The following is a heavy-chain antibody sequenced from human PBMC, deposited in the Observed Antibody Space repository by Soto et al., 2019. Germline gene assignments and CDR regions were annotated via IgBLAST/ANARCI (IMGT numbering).Heavy chain of an antibody. CDR3: ARHLPLSALTEVWPDS. CDR1: GYSFTSYW. D-gene: IGHD3-9*01. J-gene: IGHJ4*02. V-gene: IGHV5-51*01. Sequence: GESLKISCKGSGYSFTSYWIGWVRQMPGKGLEWMGIIYPGGSDTRYSPSFQGQVTMSADKSISTAYLQWSSLKASDTAMYYCARHLPLSALTEVWPDSWGQGTLVTVSS. CDR2: IYPGGSDT.